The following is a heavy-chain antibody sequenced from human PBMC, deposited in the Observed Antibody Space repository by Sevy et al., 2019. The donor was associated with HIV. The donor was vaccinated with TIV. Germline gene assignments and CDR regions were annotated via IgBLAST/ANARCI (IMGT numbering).Heavy chain of an antibody. Sequence: GGSLRLSCAASEFTFSSYNMNWVRQAPGKGLEWVSSISGSSNYIYYAESVKGRFRNPRDNVKDTLYLQMNSLRADDTAVYYCARGPPDGSYDYFDYWGQGTLVTVSS. CDR2: ISGSSNYI. V-gene: IGHV3-21*06. D-gene: IGHD1-26*01. J-gene: IGHJ4*02. CDR3: ARGPPDGSYDYFDY. CDR1: EFTFSSYN.